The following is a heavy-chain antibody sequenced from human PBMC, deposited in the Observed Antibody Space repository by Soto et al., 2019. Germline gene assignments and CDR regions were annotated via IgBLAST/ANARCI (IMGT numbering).Heavy chain of an antibody. Sequence: PGGSLRLSYTASGFTFTYYAFSWIRQAPGKGLEWVSAISAKGLGIYYADAVRGRFTISRDNSKNTVFLHMDSLRAEDTAVYYCAKDRDYPRDQFHYWGQGTLVTVSS. J-gene: IGHJ4*02. CDR2: ISAKGLGI. V-gene: IGHV3-23*01. CDR3: AKDRDYPRDQFHY. D-gene: IGHD2-2*01. CDR1: GFTFTYYA.